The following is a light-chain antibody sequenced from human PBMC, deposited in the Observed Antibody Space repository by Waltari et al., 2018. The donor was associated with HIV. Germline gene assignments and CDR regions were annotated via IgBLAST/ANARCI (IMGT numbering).Light chain of an antibody. V-gene: IGLV2-8*01. CDR3: SSYGDNIRVL. Sequence: QSALTQPPSASGSLGQSVTISCTGSSSALGAYDSVSWFQPHPNNAPKLLLYEVSKRPSGVPDRFSGSRSGETAFLSVSGLQPDDTAGYFCSSYGDNIRVLFGGGTNLTVL. CDR1: SSALGAYDS. J-gene: IGLJ2*01. CDR2: EVS.